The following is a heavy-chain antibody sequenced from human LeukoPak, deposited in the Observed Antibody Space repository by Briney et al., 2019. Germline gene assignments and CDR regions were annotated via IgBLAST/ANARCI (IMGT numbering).Heavy chain of an antibody. D-gene: IGHD3-22*01. J-gene: IGHJ3*01. CDR3: AKDGGPNYDNSGYYSDDAFDF. V-gene: IGHV3-23*01. CDR1: GFTFSSYV. Sequence: GGSLRLSCAASGFTFSSYVMHWVRQAPGKGLEWVSAISNSAGYTYYTASVKGRFTISRDNSKNTLFLQMNSLRAEDTAVYYCAKDGGPNYDNSGYYSDDAFDFWGQGTMVTVSS. CDR2: ISNSAGYT.